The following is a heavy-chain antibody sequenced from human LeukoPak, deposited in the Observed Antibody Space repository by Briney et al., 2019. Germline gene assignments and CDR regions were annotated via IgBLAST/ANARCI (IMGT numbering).Heavy chain of an antibody. D-gene: IGHD3-22*01. CDR2: IYHSGNT. Sequence: SETLSLTCTVSGGSISSGGYYWIWIRQPPGKGLEWIGYIYHSGNTYYNPSLKSRVTISVHRSKNQFSLKLSSVTAAHTAVYSCARLIRDSSGYYPVPPDYWGQGTLVTVSS. CDR1: GGSISSGGYY. CDR3: ARLIRDSSGYYPVPPDY. V-gene: IGHV4-30-2*01. J-gene: IGHJ4*02.